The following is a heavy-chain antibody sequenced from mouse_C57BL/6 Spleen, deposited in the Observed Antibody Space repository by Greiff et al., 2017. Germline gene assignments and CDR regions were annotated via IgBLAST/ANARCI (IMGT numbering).Heavy chain of an antibody. CDR3: ARIYGYDYYYAMDY. J-gene: IGHJ4*01. CDR1: GYSFTGYF. V-gene: IGHV1-20*01. CDR2: INPYNGDT. Sequence: EVQLQQSGPELVKPGDSVKISCKASGYSFTGYFMNWVMQSHGKSLEWIGRINPYNGDTFYNQKFKGKATLTVDKSSSTAYMELRGLTSEDSAVYYCARIYGYDYYYAMDYWGQGTSVTDSS. D-gene: IGHD2-2*01.